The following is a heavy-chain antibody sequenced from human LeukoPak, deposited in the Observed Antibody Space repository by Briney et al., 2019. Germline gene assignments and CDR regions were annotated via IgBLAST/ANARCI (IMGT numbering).Heavy chain of an antibody. CDR1: GFTFSNYW. J-gene: IGHJ3*02. Sequence: GGSLRLSCAASGFTFSNYWMTWVRQAPGKGLEWVANTKEDGSEKYYVDSVRGRFTTSRDNAKNSLYLQMNSLRAEDTAVYYCARLHCGRYYGDAFDIWGQGTMVTVSS. V-gene: IGHV3-7*03. CDR2: TKEDGSEK. D-gene: IGHD1-26*01. CDR3: ARLHCGRYYGDAFDI.